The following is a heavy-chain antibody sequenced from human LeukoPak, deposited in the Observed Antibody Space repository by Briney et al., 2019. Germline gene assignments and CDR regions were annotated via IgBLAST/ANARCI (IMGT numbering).Heavy chain of an antibody. D-gene: IGHD4-17*01. V-gene: IGHV4-61*02. Sequence: SETLSLTCTVSGGSISSAAYYWRWIRQPAGKGLEWIARIYISGSTNYNPSLKSRVTISVDTSKNQFSLKLSSVTAADTAVYYCAREREGPYGYLDYWGQGTLVTVSS. CDR3: AREREGPYGYLDY. J-gene: IGHJ4*02. CDR2: IYISGST. CDR1: GGSISSAAYY.